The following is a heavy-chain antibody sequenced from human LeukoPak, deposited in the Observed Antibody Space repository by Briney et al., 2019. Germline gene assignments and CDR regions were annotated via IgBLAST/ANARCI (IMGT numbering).Heavy chain of an antibody. D-gene: IGHD3-16*01. J-gene: IGHJ6*02. CDR2: INPNSGDT. V-gene: IGHV1-2*02. CDR3: ARRFYYAMDV. CDR1: GYSFTGYF. Sequence: ASVKVSCKASGYSFTGYFMQWVRQAPGQGLEWMAWINPNSGDTNYAQKFQGRVTMTRDTSISTAYMELSRLRSDDAAVYYCARRFYYAMDVWGQGTTVTVSS.